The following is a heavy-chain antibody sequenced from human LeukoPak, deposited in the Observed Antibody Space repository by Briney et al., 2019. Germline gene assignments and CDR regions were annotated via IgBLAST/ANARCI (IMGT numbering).Heavy chain of an antibody. J-gene: IGHJ5*02. CDR2: ISDYNGNT. D-gene: IGHD3-22*01. CDR3: ARDGPDRAAWFDP. Sequence: ASVKVSCKASGYTFSSYGISWVRHAPGQGREWMGLISDYNGNTNYAQTLQSRVTMTTDPFTRTAYMELRSLRSDDTAVYYCARDGPDRAAWFDPWGQGTLVTVSS. V-gene: IGHV1-18*01. CDR1: GYTFSSYG.